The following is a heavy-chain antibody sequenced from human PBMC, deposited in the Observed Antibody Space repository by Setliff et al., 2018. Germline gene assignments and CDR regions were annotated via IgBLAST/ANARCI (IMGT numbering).Heavy chain of an antibody. CDR3: VRSSAPQVVLAADFDF. CDR1: GGTFSSNA. J-gene: IGHJ4*02. Sequence: ASVKVSCKTSGGTFSSNAISWVRQAPGQGLEWVGGIVPLLGVANSAKQFLGRVTITADESTNTVYMELQSLRSDDTAVYYCVRSSAPQVVLAADFDFWGQGTPVTVSS. D-gene: IGHD6-19*01. V-gene: IGHV1-69*10. CDR2: IVPLLGVA.